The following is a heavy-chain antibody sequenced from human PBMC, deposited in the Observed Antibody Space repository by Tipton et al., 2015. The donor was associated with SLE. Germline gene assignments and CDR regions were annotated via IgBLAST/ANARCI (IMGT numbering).Heavy chain of an antibody. Sequence: LRLSCSVSGGSISHFYWSWIRQPPGKGLEWIAYIYYSGTTNYNPSLKSRVSISVDTSKNHFSLNLYSVTAADTAVYYCARGPDYSNYYFYRMYVWGQGTTVTVSS. V-gene: IGHV4-59*01. CDR2: IYYSGTT. CDR3: ARGPDYSNYYFYRMYV. D-gene: IGHD4-11*01. CDR1: GGSISHFY. J-gene: IGHJ6*02.